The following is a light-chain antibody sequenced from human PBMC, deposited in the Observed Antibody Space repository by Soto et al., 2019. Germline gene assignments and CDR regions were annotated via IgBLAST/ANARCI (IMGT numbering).Light chain of an antibody. CDR1: QSISSW. J-gene: IGKJ5*01. V-gene: IGKV1-5*03. CDR2: KAS. CDR3: QQYYSHTLT. Sequence: DVQMTQSTSTMSASVGDRVTITCRASQSISSWLAWYQQKPGKAPKLLIYKASSLESGVPSRFSVSGSGTEFTLTISNLQHEDFATYYCQQYYSHTLTFGQGTRLEIK.